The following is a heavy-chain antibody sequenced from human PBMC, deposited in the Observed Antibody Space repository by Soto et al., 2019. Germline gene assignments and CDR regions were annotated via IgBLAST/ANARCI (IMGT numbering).Heavy chain of an antibody. J-gene: IGHJ6*02. CDR1: GGSIRISGNC. CDR3: ARPINYAIWNGMDV. CDR2: IDYSGTT. Sequence: SQKLPHGYTVSGGSIRISGNCFWIRQTPGKGLEWIASIDYSGTTYYNPSLRSRVSMSVDPSNNQFSLKLTSVTAADTAVYYSARPINYAIWNGMDVLGQWTSVT. V-gene: IGHV4-39*01. D-gene: IGHD3-3*01.